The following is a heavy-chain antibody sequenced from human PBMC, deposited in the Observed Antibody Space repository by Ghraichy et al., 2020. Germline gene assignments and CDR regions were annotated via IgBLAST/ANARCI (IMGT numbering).Heavy chain of an antibody. CDR3: ARERAVAGTFYYYGMDV. J-gene: IGHJ6*02. CDR2: ISYDGSNK. CDR1: GFTFSSYA. V-gene: IGHV3-30-3*01. Sequence: GGSLRLSCAASGFTFSSYAMHWVRQAPGKGLEWVAVISYDGSNKYYADSVKGRFTISRDNSKNTLYLQMNSLRAEDTAVYYCARERAVAGTFYYYGMDVWGQGTTVTVSS. D-gene: IGHD6-19*01.